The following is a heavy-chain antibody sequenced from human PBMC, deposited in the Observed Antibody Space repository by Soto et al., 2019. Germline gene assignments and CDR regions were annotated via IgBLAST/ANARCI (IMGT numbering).Heavy chain of an antibody. CDR1: GFTFSSYG. D-gene: IGHD3-10*01. V-gene: IGHV3-30*18. CDR2: ISYDGSNK. CDR3: AKTGRWLQELGDY. Sequence: QVQLVESGGGVVQPGRSLRLSCAASGFTFSSYGMHWVRQAPGKGLEWVAVISYDGSNKYYADSVKGRFTISRDNSKNTLYLQMNSLRAEDTAVYYCAKTGRWLQELGDYWGQGTLVTVSS. J-gene: IGHJ4*02.